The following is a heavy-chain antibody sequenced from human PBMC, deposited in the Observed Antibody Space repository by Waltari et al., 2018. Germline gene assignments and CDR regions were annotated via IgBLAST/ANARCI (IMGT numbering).Heavy chain of an antibody. J-gene: IGHJ3*01. V-gene: IGHV3-66*01. D-gene: IGHD6-6*01. Sequence: EGQLVESGGGLVKPGGSLRLSCAASGFTATSTDMNWVRQAPGKGLEWVSTIYSSATTFYADSVKGRFTISRDNSKNLLFLQMDDLRVNDTAVYYCARGGQIVRPRPLDLWGPGTLVTVSS. CDR2: IYSSATT. CDR3: ARGGQIVRPRPLDL. CDR1: GFTATSTD.